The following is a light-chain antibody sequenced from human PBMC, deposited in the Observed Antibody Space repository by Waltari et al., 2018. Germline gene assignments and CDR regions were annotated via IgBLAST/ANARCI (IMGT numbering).Light chain of an antibody. CDR3: QSYDGSGSWV. CDR2: EDH. Sequence: FMLTQPHSVSESPGKTITISCTRSSGSIASNFVQWYQQRPGSAPTTVIDEDHQRPSGVPDRFSGSFDRSSNSASLPSAGLKTADEAEYDCQSYDGSGSWVFGGGTKLTVL. J-gene: IGLJ3*02. V-gene: IGLV6-57*04. CDR1: SGSIASNF.